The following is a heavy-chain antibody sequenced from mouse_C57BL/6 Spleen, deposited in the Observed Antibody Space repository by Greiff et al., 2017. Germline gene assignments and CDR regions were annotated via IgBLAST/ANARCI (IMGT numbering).Heavy chain of an antibody. Sequence: QVTLKVSGPGLLQSSQTLSLTCSFSRFSLSTSGMGVSWIRQPSGKGLEWLAHIYWDDDKRYNPSRKSRLTISKDTSRNQVFLKITSVDTADTATYCCARNPDLQEYAMRHWGEGTSVTISS. CDR2: IYWDDDK. CDR1: RFSLSTSGMG. V-gene: IGHV8-12*01. CDR3: ARNPDLQEYAMRH. J-gene: IGHJ4*01.